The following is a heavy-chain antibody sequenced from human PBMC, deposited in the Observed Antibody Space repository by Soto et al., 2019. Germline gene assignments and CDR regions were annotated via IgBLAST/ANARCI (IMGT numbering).Heavy chain of an antibody. CDR1: GGSVNSAGYS. CDR2: IYHSGSN. Sequence: QLPLQESGSGLVKPSQPLSLTCAVSGGSVNSAGYSWSWIRQPPGKGLEWIGYIYHSGSNYYNPSINSRVTTSLDRSNTHFSLKLSSVTAADTAGYYFARGPIYYERSGFYHYGTFDIWGQGKRVTVSS. V-gene: IGHV4-30-2*01. J-gene: IGHJ3*02. CDR3: ARGPIYYERSGFYHYGTFDI. D-gene: IGHD3-22*01.